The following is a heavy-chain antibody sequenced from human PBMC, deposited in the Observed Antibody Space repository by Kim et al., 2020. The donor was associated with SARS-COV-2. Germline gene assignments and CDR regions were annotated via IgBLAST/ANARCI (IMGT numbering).Heavy chain of an antibody. CDR3: TRGQPSTVTTLYYFDS. D-gene: IGHD4-17*01. Sequence: EEYAMHWVRQVPGKGLEWVSGIFLNSGSIGYADSVKGRFTISRDNARNSLYLQMNSLRSDDTALYYCTRGQPSTVTTLYYFDSWGQGTLVTVSS. CDR1: EEYA. V-gene: IGHV3-9*01. CDR2: IFLNSGSI. J-gene: IGHJ4*02.